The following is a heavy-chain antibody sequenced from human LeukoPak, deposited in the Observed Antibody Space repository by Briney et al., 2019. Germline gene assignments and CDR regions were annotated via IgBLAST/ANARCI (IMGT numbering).Heavy chain of an antibody. CDR1: GYTFVSYN. Sequence: GASVKVSCKASGYTFVSYNLNWVRQAPGQGLEWMGWVNPNSGNTGYAKKFQDTVTFTRDTSISTAYMEMTSLRSEDTAVYYCARDVGYYSDSWGQGTLVTVSS. V-gene: IGHV1-8*01. CDR2: VNPNSGNT. CDR3: ARDVGYYSDS. J-gene: IGHJ4*02.